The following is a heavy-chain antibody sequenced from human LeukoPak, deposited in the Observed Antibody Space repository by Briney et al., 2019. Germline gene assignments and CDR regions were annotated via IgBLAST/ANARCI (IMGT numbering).Heavy chain of an antibody. D-gene: IGHD3-22*01. CDR2: ISSSGSTI. V-gene: IGHV3-48*03. Sequence: GGSLRLSCAASGFTFSSYEMNWVRQAPGKGLEWVSYISSSGSTIYYADSVKGRFTISRDNAKNSLYLQMNSLRAEDTAVYYCARGSYDNSGYYSHHWGQGTLVTVSS. CDR1: GFTFSSYE. J-gene: IGHJ1*01. CDR3: ARGSYDNSGYYSHH.